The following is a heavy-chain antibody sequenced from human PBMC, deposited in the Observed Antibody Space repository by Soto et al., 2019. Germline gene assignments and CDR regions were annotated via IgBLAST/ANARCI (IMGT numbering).Heavy chain of an antibody. Sequence: SETLSLTCAVYGGSFSGYYWSWIRQPQGKGLEWIGEINHSGSTNYNPSLKSRVTISVDTSKNQFSLKLSSVTAADTAVYYCARGRGSTYYDFWSGYNWFDPWGQGTLVTVSS. CDR1: GGSFSGYY. CDR3: ARGRGSTYYDFWSGYNWFDP. J-gene: IGHJ5*02. D-gene: IGHD3-3*01. V-gene: IGHV4-34*01. CDR2: INHSGST.